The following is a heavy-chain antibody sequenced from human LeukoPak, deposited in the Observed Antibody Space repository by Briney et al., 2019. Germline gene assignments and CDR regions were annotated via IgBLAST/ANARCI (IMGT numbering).Heavy chain of an antibody. CDR3: ARDLARLAAAGHLNWFDP. V-gene: IGHV1-2*02. CDR1: GYTFTGYY. D-gene: IGHD6-13*01. Sequence: ASVKVSCKASGYTFTGYYMHWVRQAPGQGLEWMGWINPNSGGTNYAQKFRGRVTMTRDTSISTAYMELSRLRSDDTAVYYCARDLARLAAAGHLNWFDPWGQGTLVTVSS. CDR2: INPNSGGT. J-gene: IGHJ5*02.